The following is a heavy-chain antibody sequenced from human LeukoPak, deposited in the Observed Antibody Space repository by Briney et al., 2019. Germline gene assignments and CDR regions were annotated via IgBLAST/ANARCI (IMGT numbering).Heavy chain of an antibody. CDR1: EGSLSGYF. V-gene: IGHV4-34*01. Sequence: SETLSLTCAVYEGSLSGYFWCWIRQPPGKGLEWIGEISHSGSTNYNPSFKSRVTMSVDTSKNQVSLKLTSVTAADTAVYYCARGHGYIWGMSGYWGQGTLVTVSS. CDR2: ISHSGST. J-gene: IGHJ4*02. CDR3: ARGHGYIWGMSGY. D-gene: IGHD3-16*01.